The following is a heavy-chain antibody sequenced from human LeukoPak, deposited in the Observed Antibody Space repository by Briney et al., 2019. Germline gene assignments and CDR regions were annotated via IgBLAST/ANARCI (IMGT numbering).Heavy chain of an antibody. CDR3: ARDRAWNYFDY. Sequence: GGSLRLSCAASGFTFSNYGIHWVRQAPGKGLEWVAVISYDGNNKYYADSVKGRFTISRDNSKNTLYLQMDSLRAEDTAVYYCARDRAWNYFDYWGQGTLVTVSS. D-gene: IGHD3-3*01. CDR2: ISYDGNNK. CDR1: GFTFSNYG. V-gene: IGHV3-30*03. J-gene: IGHJ4*02.